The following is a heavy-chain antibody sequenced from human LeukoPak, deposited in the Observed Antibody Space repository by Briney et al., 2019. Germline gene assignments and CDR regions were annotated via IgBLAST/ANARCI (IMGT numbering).Heavy chain of an antibody. Sequence: GESLKISCKGSGYSFTSYWIGWVRQMPGKGLEWMGSIYPGDSDTRYSPSFQGQVTISADKSISTAYLQWSSLKASDTAMYYCARQAYYGASSYYFDYWGQGTLVTVSS. CDR1: GYSFTSYW. J-gene: IGHJ4*02. CDR3: ARQAYYGASSYYFDY. V-gene: IGHV5-51*01. CDR2: IYPGDSDT. D-gene: IGHD3-3*01.